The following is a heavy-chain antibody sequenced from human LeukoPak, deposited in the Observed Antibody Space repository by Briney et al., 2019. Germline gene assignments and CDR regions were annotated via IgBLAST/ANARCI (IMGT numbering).Heavy chain of an antibody. CDR1: GFTFSNDW. CDR2: VKQDESEK. V-gene: IGHV3-7*01. Sequence: GGSLRLSCAGSGFTFSNDWMTWVRQGPGEGVEWVANVKQDESEKHYVDSVKGRFTISRDNAKSSLYLRMDSLRVEDTAVYYCARDRDYHDDRTDYYYDAFDIWGQGTTVTVSS. CDR3: ARDRDYHDDRTDYYYDAFDI. D-gene: IGHD3-22*01. J-gene: IGHJ3*02.